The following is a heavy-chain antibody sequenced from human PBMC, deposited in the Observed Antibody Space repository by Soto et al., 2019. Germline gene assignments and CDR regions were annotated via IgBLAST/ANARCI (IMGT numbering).Heavy chain of an antibody. Sequence: GGSLRLSCTVSGFSFGTYTVNWVRQAPGTGLGWVSGLSDSVGTTRYAYSVKGRCTISRDKSRNTLYLQMNNLRAEDTCVYHCPKHLIGGRLQTAFDLWGQGTQVTVSS. CDR2: LSDSVGTT. V-gene: IGHV3-23*01. J-gene: IGHJ5*02. CDR3: PKHLIGGRLQTAFDL. D-gene: IGHD3-3*02. CDR1: GFSFGTYT.